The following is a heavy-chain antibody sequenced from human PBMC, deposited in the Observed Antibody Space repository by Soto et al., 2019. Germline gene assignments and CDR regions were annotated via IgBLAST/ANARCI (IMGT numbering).Heavy chain of an antibody. J-gene: IGHJ6*02. CDR1: GGTLRNYG. CDR2: IIPVFGPA. Sequence: QVQLVQSGAEVKKPGSSVRVSCKASGGTLRNYGISWVRQAPGQGLEGRGGIIPVFGPANYAQKFQGRVTITADESTSTVYMDVTSLRSEDTAVYYCSRGDATKIVVTTYYGMDVWGQGTTVTVSS. D-gene: IGHD4-17*01. CDR3: SRGDATKIVVTTYYGMDV. V-gene: IGHV1-69*12.